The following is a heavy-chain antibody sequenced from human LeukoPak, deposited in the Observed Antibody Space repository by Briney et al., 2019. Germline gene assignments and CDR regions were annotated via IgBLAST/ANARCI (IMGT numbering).Heavy chain of an antibody. CDR2: INHSGST. V-gene: IGHV4-34*01. D-gene: IGHD3-22*01. CDR3: ARVSYYDTSGNRGAFDY. CDR1: GGSFGCYD. Sequence: SETLSLTCAVYGGSFGCYDWSWIRQPPGKGLEWIGEINHSGSTNYNPSLKSRVTISVDKSKNQFSLKLSSVTAADTAVYCCARVSYYDTSGNRGAFDYWGQGILVTVSS. J-gene: IGHJ4*02.